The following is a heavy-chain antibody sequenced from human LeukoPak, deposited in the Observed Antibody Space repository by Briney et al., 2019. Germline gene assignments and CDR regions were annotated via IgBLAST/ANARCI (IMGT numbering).Heavy chain of an antibody. CDR3: AKELWFGEYFFDY. V-gene: IGHV3-23*01. CDR2: ISGSGGST. D-gene: IGHD3-10*01. CDR1: GFTFSTYA. Sequence: PGGSLRLSCAAFGFTFSTYAVSWVRQAPGKGLEWASGISGSGGSTYYADSVKGRFTISRDNSKNTLYLQMNSLRAEDTAVYYCAKELWFGEYFFDYWGQGTLVTVSS. J-gene: IGHJ4*02.